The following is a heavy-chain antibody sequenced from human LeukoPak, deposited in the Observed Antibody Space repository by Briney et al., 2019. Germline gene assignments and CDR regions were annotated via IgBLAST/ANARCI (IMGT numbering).Heavy chain of an antibody. D-gene: IGHD4-11*01. V-gene: IGHV4-59*01. Sequence: SETLSLTCTVSGGSISSYYWGWIRQPPGKGLEWIGYIYYSGSTNYNPSLKSRVTISVDTSKNQFSLKLSSVTAADTAVYYCARRLYYYYGMDVWGQGTTVTVSS. CDR2: IYYSGST. J-gene: IGHJ6*02. CDR1: GGSISSYY. CDR3: ARRLYYYYGMDV.